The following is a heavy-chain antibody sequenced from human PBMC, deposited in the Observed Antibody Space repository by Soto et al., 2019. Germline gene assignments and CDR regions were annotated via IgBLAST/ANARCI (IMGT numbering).Heavy chain of an antibody. Sequence: GGSLRLSCVGSGVNVSSYSLNWVRQAPGKGLEWVSSISSSNKYIYYADSLKGRFTISRDNAKNSLFLQMNSLRVDDTAIYYCASRKVVVGKGFDPWGQGT. D-gene: IGHD3-22*01. CDR3: ASRKVVVGKGFDP. J-gene: IGHJ5*02. CDR2: ISSSNKYI. V-gene: IGHV3-21*01. CDR1: GVNVSSYS.